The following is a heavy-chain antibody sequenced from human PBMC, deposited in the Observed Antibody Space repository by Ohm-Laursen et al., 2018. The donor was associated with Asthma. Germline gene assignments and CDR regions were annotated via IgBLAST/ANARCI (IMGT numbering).Heavy chain of an antibody. CDR3: AREWGGMDV. D-gene: IGHD1-26*01. CDR1: GITVSVNY. CDR2: ISSDITTI. V-gene: IGHV3-11*04. J-gene: IGHJ6*02. Sequence: SLRLSCAAAGITVSVNYMSWVRQAPGKGLEWLSYISSDITTIYYADSVKGRFTISRDNAKNSLYLQMSNLRAEDTAVYYCAREWGGMDVWGPGTTVTVSS.